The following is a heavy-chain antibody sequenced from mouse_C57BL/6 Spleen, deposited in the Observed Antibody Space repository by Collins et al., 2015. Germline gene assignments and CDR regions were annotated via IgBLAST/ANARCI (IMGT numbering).Heavy chain of an antibody. V-gene: IGHV1-9*01. CDR3: ARKGAARAGRNAMDY. D-gene: IGHD3-1*01. Sequence: QVQLQQSGAELMKPGASVKISCKAIGYTFSSYWIEWVKQRPGHGLEWIGEILPGSGSTNYNEKFKGKATFTADTSSNTAYMQLSSLTSEDSAVYYCARKGAARAGRNAMDYWGQGTSVTVSS. CDR1: GYTFSSYW. J-gene: IGHJ4*01. CDR2: ILPGSGST.